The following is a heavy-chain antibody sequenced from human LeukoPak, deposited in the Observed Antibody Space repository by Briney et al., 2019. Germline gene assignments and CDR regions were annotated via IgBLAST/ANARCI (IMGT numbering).Heavy chain of an antibody. Sequence: SVKVSCKASGGTFSSYAISWVRQAPGQGHEWMGGIIPILGTANYAQKFQGRVTITTDESTSTAYMELSSLRSEDTAVYYCASRYSGYGRSPANEFDYWGQGTLVTVSS. J-gene: IGHJ4*02. V-gene: IGHV1-69*05. CDR2: IIPILGTA. D-gene: IGHD5-12*01. CDR1: GGTFSSYA. CDR3: ASRYSGYGRSPANEFDY.